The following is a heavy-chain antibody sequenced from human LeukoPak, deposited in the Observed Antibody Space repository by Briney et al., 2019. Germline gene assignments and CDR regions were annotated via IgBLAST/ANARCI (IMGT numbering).Heavy chain of an antibody. J-gene: IGHJ4*02. CDR2: ISGVGVTS. D-gene: IGHD4-11*01. V-gene: IGHV3-23*01. CDR3: TREDHSNYNY. Sequence: GGSLRLPCTASGFTFSNYAMSWVRQAPGKGLEWVSAISGVGVTSYYADSVKGRFTISRDNSKNTLYLQMNSLRAEDTAVYYCTREDHSNYNYWGQGTLVTVSS. CDR1: GFTFSNYA.